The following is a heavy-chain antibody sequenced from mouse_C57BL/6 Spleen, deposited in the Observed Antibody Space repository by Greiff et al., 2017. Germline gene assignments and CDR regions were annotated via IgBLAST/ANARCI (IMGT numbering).Heavy chain of an antibody. V-gene: IGHV1-80*01. J-gene: IGHJ3*01. CDR3: ARTILYCGSGEFAY. D-gene: IGHD1-1*01. CDR2: IYPGDGGT. CDR1: GYAFSSYW. Sequence: QVQLQQPGAELVKPGASVKISCKASGYAFSSYWMHWVKQRPGQGLEWIGQIYPGDGGTNYNGKFKGKATLTADKSSSTAYMQLSSLTSEDSAVYFCARTILYCGSGEFAYWGQGTLVTVSA.